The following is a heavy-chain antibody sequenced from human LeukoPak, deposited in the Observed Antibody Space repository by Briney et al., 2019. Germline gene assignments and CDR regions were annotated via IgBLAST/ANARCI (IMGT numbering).Heavy chain of an antibody. V-gene: IGHV4-30-4*01. CDR1: GGSISSGDYY. D-gene: IGHD3-22*01. J-gene: IGHJ5*02. CDR2: MYYSGST. CDR3: ARPYYYDSRIDP. Sequence: SQTLSLTCTVSGGSISSGDYYWSWIRQPPGKGLEGIAYMYYSGSTYYNPSLKSRVTMSADTSKNQLSLKLSSVTAADTAVYYCARPYYYDSRIDPWGQGILVTVSS.